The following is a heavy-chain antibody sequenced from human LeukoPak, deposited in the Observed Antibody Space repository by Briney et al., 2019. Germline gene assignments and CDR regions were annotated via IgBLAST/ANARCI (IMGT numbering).Heavy chain of an antibody. D-gene: IGHD3-22*01. Sequence: GGSLRLSCAASGFTFSSYSMNWVRQAPGKGLEWVSSISSSSSYIYYADSVKGRFTISRDNAKNSLYLQMNSLRAEDTAVYYCARGAPYYDSSGYYLPDYFDYWGQGTLVTVSS. CDR3: ARGAPYYDSSGYYLPDYFDY. J-gene: IGHJ4*02. V-gene: IGHV3-21*01. CDR2: ISSSSSYI. CDR1: GFTFSSYS.